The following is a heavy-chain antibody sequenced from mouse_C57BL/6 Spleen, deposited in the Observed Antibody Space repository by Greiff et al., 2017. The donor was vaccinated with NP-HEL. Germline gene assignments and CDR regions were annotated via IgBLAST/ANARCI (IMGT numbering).Heavy chain of an antibody. Sequence: QVQLQQPGAELVRPGSSVKLSCKASGYTFTSYWLAWVKQRPGQGLEWIGNIYPSDREPHYNQQFKDKATLTVDKSSSTAYMQLSSLTSEDSAVYYCARREGDYYARDYWGQGTSVTVSS. CDR1: GYTFTSYW. V-gene: IGHV1-61*01. CDR2: IYPSDREP. CDR3: ARREGDYYARDY. J-gene: IGHJ4*01.